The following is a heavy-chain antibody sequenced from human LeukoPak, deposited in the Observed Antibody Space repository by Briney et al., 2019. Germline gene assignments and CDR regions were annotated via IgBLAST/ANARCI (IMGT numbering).Heavy chain of an antibody. CDR3: ARDVVVGHPNWFDP. V-gene: IGHV4-59*01. Sequence: SETLSLTCTVSGGSISSYYWSWIRQPPGKGLEWIGYIYYSGSTNYNPSLKSRVTISVDTSKNQFSLKLSSVTAADTAVYYCARDVVVGHPNWFDPWGQGTLVTVSS. D-gene: IGHD2-15*01. CDR1: GGSISSYY. CDR2: IYYSGST. J-gene: IGHJ5*02.